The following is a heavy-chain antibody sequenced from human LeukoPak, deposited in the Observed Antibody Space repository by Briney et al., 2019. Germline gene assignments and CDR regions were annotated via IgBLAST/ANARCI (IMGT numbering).Heavy chain of an antibody. Sequence: GGSLRLSCAASGFTFSSYGMHWVRQAPGKGLEWVAFIRYDGSNKYYADSVKGRFTISRDNSKNTLYLQMNSLRAEDTAVYYCAKDLGDRYWDAFDIWGQGTMVTVSS. D-gene: IGHD2-21*02. V-gene: IGHV3-30*02. CDR1: GFTFSSYG. CDR2: IRYDGSNK. J-gene: IGHJ3*02. CDR3: AKDLGDRYWDAFDI.